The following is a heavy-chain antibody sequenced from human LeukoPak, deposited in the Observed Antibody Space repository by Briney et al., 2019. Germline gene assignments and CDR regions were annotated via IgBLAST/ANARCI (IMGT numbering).Heavy chain of an antibody. CDR3: ASEDIVVVSALGGDYYYYYMDV. J-gene: IGHJ6*03. V-gene: IGHV4-4*07. D-gene: IGHD2-2*01. Sequence: SETLSLTCTVSGGSISSYYWSWIRQPAGKGLEWIGRIYTSGSTNYNPSLKSRVTMSVDTSKNQFSLKLSSVTAADTAVYYCASEDIVVVSALGGDYYYYYMDVWGKGTTVTVSS. CDR2: IYTSGST. CDR1: GGSISSYY.